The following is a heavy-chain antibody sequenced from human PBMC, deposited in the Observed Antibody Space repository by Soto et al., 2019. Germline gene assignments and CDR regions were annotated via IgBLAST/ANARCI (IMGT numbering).Heavy chain of an antibody. Sequence: QVQLVQSGPEVKKPGSSVKVSCKAPGGTSTDYTISWVRQAPGQGLEWMGRIIPVLGIANYAWSFKGRVTITADKSTNTAYMELSSLTSDDTAVYYCARMLALPGTLPDDWYFELWGRGTLVSVSS. V-gene: IGHV1-69*02. CDR3: ARMLALPGTLPDDWYFEL. D-gene: IGHD6-13*01. CDR2: IIPVLGIA. CDR1: GGTSTDYT. J-gene: IGHJ2*01.